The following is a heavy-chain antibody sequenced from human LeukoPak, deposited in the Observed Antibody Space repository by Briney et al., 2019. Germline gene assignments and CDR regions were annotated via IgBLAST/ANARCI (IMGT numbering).Heavy chain of an antibody. CDR2: INRSGGST. CDR1: GFTFSSYA. D-gene: IGHD2-21*02. Sequence: PGGSLRLSCAASGFTFSSYAMRWVRQAPGKGLEWVSAINRSGGSTYYADSVKGRFTISRGNAKNSLYLQMNSLRDEDTAVYYCARELDCSGDCIDAFDIWGQGTMVTVSS. V-gene: IGHV3-23*01. CDR3: ARELDCSGDCIDAFDI. J-gene: IGHJ3*02.